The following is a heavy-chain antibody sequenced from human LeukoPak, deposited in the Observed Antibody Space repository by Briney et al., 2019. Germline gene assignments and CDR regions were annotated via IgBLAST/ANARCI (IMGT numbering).Heavy chain of an antibody. CDR2: IWYDGSNK. CDR1: GFTFSRHG. CDR3: AKDGAAVAGPYYFDY. J-gene: IGHJ4*02. V-gene: IGHV3-33*06. D-gene: IGHD6-19*01. Sequence: GGSLRLSCAASGFTFSRHGMHWVRQAPGKGLEWVAVIWYDGSNKYYADSVKGRFTISRDNSKNTLYLQMNSLRAEDTAVYYCAKDGAAVAGPYYFDYWGQGTLVTVSS.